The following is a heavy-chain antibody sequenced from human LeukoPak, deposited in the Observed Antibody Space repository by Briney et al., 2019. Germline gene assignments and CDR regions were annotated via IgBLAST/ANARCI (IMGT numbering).Heavy chain of an antibody. CDR3: ARGPDVVLVSHWSFFDY. V-gene: IGHV3-64*01. D-gene: IGHD2-8*02. Sequence: GGSLRLSCASSGFTFSSYAMHWVRQVPGKGLEYVSAISSSGGSTYYANSVKGRFTISRDNSKNTLYLQMGSLRTEDMAIYYCARGPDVVLVSHWSFFDYWGQGTLVTVTS. J-gene: IGHJ4*02. CDR2: ISSSGGST. CDR1: GFTFSSYA.